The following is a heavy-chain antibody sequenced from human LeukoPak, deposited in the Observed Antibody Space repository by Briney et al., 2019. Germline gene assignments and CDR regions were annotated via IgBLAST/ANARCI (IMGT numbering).Heavy chain of an antibody. CDR1: GFTFTTYW. CDR3: ARVAAAVPDQ. J-gene: IGHJ5*02. V-gene: IGHV3-7*04. CDR2: IKQDGSEK. D-gene: IGHD6-13*01. Sequence: PGGSLRLSCAASGFTFTTYWMSWVRQAPGKGPEGVANIKQDGSEKYYMDSVKGRFTISRHNARNSLYLQMSSLRAEDSAVYYCARVAAAVPDQWGQGTLVTVSS.